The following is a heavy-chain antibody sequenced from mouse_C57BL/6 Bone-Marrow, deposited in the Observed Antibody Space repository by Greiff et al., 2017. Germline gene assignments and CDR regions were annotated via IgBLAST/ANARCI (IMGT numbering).Heavy chain of an antibody. V-gene: IGHV1-15*01. CDR1: GYTFTDYE. CDR3: TRFYGSNSRYFDV. D-gene: IGHD1-1*01. Sequence: QVQLQQSGAELVRPGASVTLSCKASGYTFTDYEMHWVKQTPVHGLEWIGAIDPETGGTAYNQKFKGKAILTADKSSSTAYMELRSLTSEDSAVYYCTRFYGSNSRYFDVWGTGTTVTVSS. CDR2: IDPETGGT. J-gene: IGHJ1*03.